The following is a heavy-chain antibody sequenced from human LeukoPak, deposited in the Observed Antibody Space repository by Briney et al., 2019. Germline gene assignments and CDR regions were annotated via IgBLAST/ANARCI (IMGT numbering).Heavy chain of an antibody. V-gene: IGHV4-4*09. CDR3: ARHTGGVRFLEWSRFDP. CDR2: IYTNGST. D-gene: IGHD3-3*01. J-gene: IGHJ5*02. Sequence: KPSETLSLTCTVSGGSISSYYWSWIRQPPGKGLEWIGYIYTNGSTNCNPSLKSRVTISLGTSKNQFSLKLRSVTAADTAVYYCARHTGGVRFLEWSRFDPWGQGTLVTVSS. CDR1: GGSISSYY.